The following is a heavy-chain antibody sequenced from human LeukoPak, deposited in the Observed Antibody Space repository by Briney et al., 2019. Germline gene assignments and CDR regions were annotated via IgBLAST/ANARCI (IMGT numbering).Heavy chain of an antibody. CDR2: ISGTGDNT. D-gene: IGHD4-23*01. V-gene: IGHV3-23*01. CDR3: ANLGGSDYFDY. J-gene: IGHJ4*02. Sequence: GGTLRLSCGASGFTFFIYGMTWVRQAPGKGLEWVSTISGTGDNTYYADSVKGRFTISRDNSKNTLYLQMNSLRAEDTAVYYCANLGGSDYFDYWGQGTLVTVSS. CDR1: GFTFFIYG.